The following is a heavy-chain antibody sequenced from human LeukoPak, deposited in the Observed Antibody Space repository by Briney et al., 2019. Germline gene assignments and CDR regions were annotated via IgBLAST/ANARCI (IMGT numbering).Heavy chain of an antibody. Sequence: GGSLRLSCAVSGFTFSNYSMNWVRQTPGKGLEWIAYIIDSGKTVYYADSVKGRFTISRDNSKNTLYLQMNSLRAEDTAVYYCAKTLPSWGTYYFDYWGQGSLVTISS. D-gene: IGHD3-10*01. CDR2: IIDSGKTV. CDR1: GFTFSNYS. V-gene: IGHV3-48*01. J-gene: IGHJ4*02. CDR3: AKTLPSWGTYYFDY.